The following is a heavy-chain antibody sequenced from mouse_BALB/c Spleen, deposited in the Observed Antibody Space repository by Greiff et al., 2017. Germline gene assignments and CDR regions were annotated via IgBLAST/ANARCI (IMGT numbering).Heavy chain of an antibody. Sequence: LQQPGSELVRPGASVKLSCKASGYTFTSYWMHWVKQRHGQGLEWIGNIYPGSGSTNYDEKFNSKGTLTVDTSSSTAYMHLSSLTSEDSAVYYCTRSYDYDAMDYWGQGTSVTVSS. J-gene: IGHJ4*01. CDR3: TRSYDYDAMDY. D-gene: IGHD6-5*01. CDR2: IYPGSGST. V-gene: IGHV1S22*01. CDR1: GYTFTSYW.